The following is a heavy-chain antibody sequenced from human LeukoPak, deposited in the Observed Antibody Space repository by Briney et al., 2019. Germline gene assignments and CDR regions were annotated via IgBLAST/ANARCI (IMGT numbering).Heavy chain of an antibody. CDR1: GFTFSSYL. CDR2: IKQDGSEK. J-gene: IGHJ4*02. CDR3: ARGIAVAVNYY. Sequence: GSLRLSCAASGFTFSSYLMSWVRQAPGKGLEWVANIKQDGSEKYYADSVKGRFTISRDNAKNSLYLQMNSLRAEDTAVYYCARGIAVAVNYYWGQGTLVTVSS. D-gene: IGHD6-19*01. V-gene: IGHV3-7*04.